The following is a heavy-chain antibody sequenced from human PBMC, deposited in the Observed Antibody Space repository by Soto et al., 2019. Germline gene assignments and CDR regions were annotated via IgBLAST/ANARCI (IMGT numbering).Heavy chain of an antibody. D-gene: IGHD3-22*01. CDR3: TRDDPYYYDSSGFRAFDI. CDR2: IRSKAYGGTT. V-gene: IGHV3-49*04. J-gene: IGHJ3*02. CDR1: GFTFGDYA. Sequence: EVQLVESGGGLVQPGRSLRLSCTASGFTFGDYAMSWVRQAPGKGLEWVGFIRSKAYGGTTEYAASVKGRFTISRDDSKSIAYLQMNSLKTEDTAVYYCTRDDPYYYDSSGFRAFDIWGQGTMVTVSS.